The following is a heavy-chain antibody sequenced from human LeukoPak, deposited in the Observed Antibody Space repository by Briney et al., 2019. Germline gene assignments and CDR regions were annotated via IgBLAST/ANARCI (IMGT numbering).Heavy chain of an antibody. J-gene: IGHJ4*02. Sequence: GGSLRLSCAASGFTFSAYWMSWVRQAPGKGLEWVANIKHDGSDRNYVDSVRGRFTISRDNGKNLLHLQMNTLRAEDTAVYYCARELITKWSCGDYWGQGTPVTVSP. CDR3: ARELITKWSCGDY. CDR2: IKHDGSDR. D-gene: IGHD1-20*01. V-gene: IGHV3-7*01. CDR1: GFTFSAYW.